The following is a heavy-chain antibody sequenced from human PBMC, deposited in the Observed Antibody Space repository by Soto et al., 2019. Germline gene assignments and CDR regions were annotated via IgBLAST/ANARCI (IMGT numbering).Heavy chain of an antibody. CDR3: ARGGDYYYGLDV. Sequence: QVQLVQSGDEVKKPGASVKVYCRASGYTFTSYGVSWVRQAPGQGLEWMGWISAFNGQTNYIQKVQGRVTLTTEASTSTAYMDLRSLRSHDTAVYYCARGGDYYYGLDVWGQGTTVTVSS. CDR1: GYTFTSYG. V-gene: IGHV1-18*01. CDR2: ISAFNGQT. D-gene: IGHD3-16*01. J-gene: IGHJ6*02.